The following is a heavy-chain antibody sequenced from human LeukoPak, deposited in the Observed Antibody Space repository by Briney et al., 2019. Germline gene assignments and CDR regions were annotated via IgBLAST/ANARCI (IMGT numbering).Heavy chain of an antibody. CDR2: ISGSGGST. J-gene: IGHJ4*02. CDR3: AKDFDSTSCYPFDY. Sequence: GGSLRLSCAASGFTFSNYWMNWVRQAPGKGLEWVSAISGSGGSTYYADSVKGRFTISRDNSKNTLYLQMNSLRAEDTAVYYCAKDFDSTSCYPFDYWGQGTLVTVSS. V-gene: IGHV3-23*01. D-gene: IGHD2-2*01. CDR1: GFTFSNYW.